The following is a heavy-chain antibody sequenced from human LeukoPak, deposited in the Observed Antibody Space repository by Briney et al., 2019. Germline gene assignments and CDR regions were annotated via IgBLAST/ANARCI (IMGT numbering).Heavy chain of an antibody. V-gene: IGHV3-53*01. Sequence: GGSLILSCAASGFTVITNDMTWVRQAPGKGLEWVSVLYSDGNTKYADSVQGRFTISRDNSKNTLYLEMNSLSPDDPAVYYCARGVEPLAANTLAYWGQGTLVTVSS. D-gene: IGHD1-14*01. J-gene: IGHJ4*02. CDR1: GFTVITND. CDR3: ARGVEPLAANTLAY. CDR2: LYSDGNT.